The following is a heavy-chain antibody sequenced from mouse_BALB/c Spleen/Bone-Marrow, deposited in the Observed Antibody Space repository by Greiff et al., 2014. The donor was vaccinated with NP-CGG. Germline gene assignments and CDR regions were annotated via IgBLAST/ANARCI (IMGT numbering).Heavy chain of an antibody. D-gene: IGHD2-5*01. J-gene: IGHJ1*01. CDR1: GYTFTSYW. Sequence: QVQLKESGAELVRPGASVNLSCKASGYTFTSYWMNWVMQRPEQGLEWIGRIDPYDSEAHYNQKFKDKAILTVDKSSSTAYMQLISLTSEDSAVYYCARSGSNFGRFFGVWGAGTTVTVSS. CDR3: ARSGSNFGRFFGV. CDR2: IDPYDSEA. V-gene: IGHV1-74*01.